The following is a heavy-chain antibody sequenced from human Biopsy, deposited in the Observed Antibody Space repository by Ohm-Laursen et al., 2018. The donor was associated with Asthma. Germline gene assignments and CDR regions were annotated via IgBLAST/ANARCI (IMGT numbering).Heavy chain of an antibody. D-gene: IGHD4-17*01. J-gene: IGHJ4*02. CDR2: QDHEEGGT. CDR1: RYSPTGFF. CDR3: ASDFPKDYVRYNFQF. Sequence: ASVEGFCKIFRYSPTGFFMHWGRQGPGQGLVWMGGQDHEEGGTVNARRFQGRVTMTEDTSTDTAYMELSSLSSDDTAVYYCASDFPKDYVRYNFQFWGQGTLVTVSS. V-gene: IGHV1-24*01.